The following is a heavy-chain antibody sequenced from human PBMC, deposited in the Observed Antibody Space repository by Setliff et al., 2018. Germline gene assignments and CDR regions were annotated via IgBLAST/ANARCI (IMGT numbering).Heavy chain of an antibody. CDR1: GFTFSTYW. J-gene: IGHJ6*03. D-gene: IGHD2-2*01. CDR2: INSDGSSI. CDR3: ARDPGYCSSTRCYEAYYYYYMDV. V-gene: IGHV3-74*01. Sequence: SCAASGFTFSTYWMHWVRQVPGKGLVWVSRINSDGSSINYADSVKGRFTISRDNAKNTLCLQMNSLRAEDTAVYYCARDPGYCSSTRCYEAYYYYYMDVWGKGTTVTVSS.